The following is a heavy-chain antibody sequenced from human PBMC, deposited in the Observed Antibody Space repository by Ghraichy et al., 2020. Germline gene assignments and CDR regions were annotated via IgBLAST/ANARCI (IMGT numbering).Heavy chain of an antibody. CDR1: GFTFNDYT. D-gene: IGHD1/OR15-1a*01. Sequence: GGSLRLSCAASGFTFNDYTMHLVRQAPGKGLEWVSSITWSGSYIFYADSLKGRFTISRDNAKNSVYLQMNSLRAEDTALYYCARDHLEHYLDISGQGTMVTVS. CDR2: ITWSGSYI. V-gene: IGHV3-21*01. J-gene: IGHJ3*02. CDR3: ARDHLEHYLDI.